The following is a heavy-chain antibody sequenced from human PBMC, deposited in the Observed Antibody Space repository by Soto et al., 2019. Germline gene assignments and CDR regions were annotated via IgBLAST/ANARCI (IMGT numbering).Heavy chain of an antibody. D-gene: IGHD4-17*01. CDR2: ISGSGGST. J-gene: IGHJ4*02. CDR3: AKGCFLDYGDTPSYFDY. V-gene: IGHV3-23*01. Sequence: EVQLLESGGGLVQPGGSLRLSCAASGFTFSSYAMSWVRQVPGKGLQWVSGISGSGGSTYYADSVKGRFTISRDYSENTVNLQINSLRAEDTALYYCAKGCFLDYGDTPSYFDYWGQGTLVTVSS. CDR1: GFTFSSYA.